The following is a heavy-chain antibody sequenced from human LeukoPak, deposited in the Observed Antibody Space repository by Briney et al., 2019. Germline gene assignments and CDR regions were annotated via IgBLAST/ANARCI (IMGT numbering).Heavy chain of an antibody. CDR3: AKEVRRYCSGGSCPL. Sequence: GGSLRLSCAASGFTFSSYGVHWVRQAPGKGLEWVAFIRYDGSNKYYADSVKGRFTISRDNSKNTLYLQMNSLRAVDTAVYYCAKEVRRYCSGGSCPLWGQGTLVTVSS. V-gene: IGHV3-30*02. CDR2: IRYDGSNK. D-gene: IGHD2-15*01. J-gene: IGHJ4*02. CDR1: GFTFSSYG.